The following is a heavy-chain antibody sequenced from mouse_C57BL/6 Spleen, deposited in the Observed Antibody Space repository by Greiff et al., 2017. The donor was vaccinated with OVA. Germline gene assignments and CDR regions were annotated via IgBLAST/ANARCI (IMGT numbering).Heavy chain of an antibody. CDR2: ISSGGSYT. CDR3: ARRELTTVVNFDY. CDR1: GFTFSSYG. D-gene: IGHD1-1*01. V-gene: IGHV5-6*01. J-gene: IGHJ2*01. Sequence: DVQLVESGGDLVKPGGSLKLSCAASGFTFSSYGMSWVRQTPDKRLEWVATISSGGSYTYYPDSVKGRFTISRDNAKNTLYLQMSSLKSEDTAMYYCARRELTTVVNFDYWGQGTTLTVSS.